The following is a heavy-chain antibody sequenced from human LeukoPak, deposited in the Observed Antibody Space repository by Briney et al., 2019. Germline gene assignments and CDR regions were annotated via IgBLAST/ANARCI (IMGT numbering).Heavy chain of an antibody. CDR3: ARGHHDILTAYQNYYYYGMDV. CDR2: ISGSGGST. V-gene: IGHV3-23*01. Sequence: GGSLRLSCAASGFTFSSYAMSWVRQAPGKGLEWVSAISGSGGSTYYADSVKGRFTISRDNSKNTLYLQMNSLRAEDTAVYYCARGHHDILTAYQNYYYYGMDVWGQGTTVTVSS. J-gene: IGHJ6*02. CDR1: GFTFSSYA. D-gene: IGHD3-9*01.